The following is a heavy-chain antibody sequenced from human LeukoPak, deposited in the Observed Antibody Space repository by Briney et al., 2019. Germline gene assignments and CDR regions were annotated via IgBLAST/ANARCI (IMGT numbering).Heavy chain of an antibody. CDR1: GFTFDDYG. CDR2: INWNGGST. V-gene: IGHV3-20*04. D-gene: IGHD4-17*01. J-gene: IGHJ4*02. Sequence: PGGSLRLSCAASGFTFDDYGMSWVRQAPGKGLEWVSGINWNGGSTYYADSVKGRFTISRDNSKNTLYLQMNSLRAEDTAVYYCAREPRIQFGDHYFDYWGQGTLVTVSS. CDR3: AREPRIQFGDHYFDY.